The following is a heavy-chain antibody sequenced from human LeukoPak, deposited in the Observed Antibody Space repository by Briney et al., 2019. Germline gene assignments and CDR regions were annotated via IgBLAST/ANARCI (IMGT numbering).Heavy chain of an antibody. CDR2: IYPADSDA. D-gene: IGHD4-17*01. V-gene: IGHV5-51*01. CDR1: GYSINNYW. Sequence: GESLQISCQGSGYSINNYWIGWVRQMPGKGLEWMGIIYPADSDARYSPSFQGQVTISADGSISTAYLQWSSLKASDTAMYYCARGGHGGDYSPSDYWGQGTLVTVSS. J-gene: IGHJ4*02. CDR3: ARGGHGGDYSPSDY.